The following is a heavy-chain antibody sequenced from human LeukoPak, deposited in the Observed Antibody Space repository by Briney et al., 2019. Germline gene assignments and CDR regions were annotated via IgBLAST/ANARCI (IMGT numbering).Heavy chain of an antibody. Sequence: GGSLRLSCAASGFTFSSYEMNWVRQAPGKGLEWVSYISSSRSTIYYADSVKGRFTISRDNAKNSLYLQMNSLRAEDTAVYYCARGYGSGSYYSPPFDYWGQGTLVTASS. D-gene: IGHD3-10*01. CDR3: ARGYGSGSYYSPPFDY. CDR2: ISSSRSTI. J-gene: IGHJ4*02. V-gene: IGHV3-48*03. CDR1: GFTFSSYE.